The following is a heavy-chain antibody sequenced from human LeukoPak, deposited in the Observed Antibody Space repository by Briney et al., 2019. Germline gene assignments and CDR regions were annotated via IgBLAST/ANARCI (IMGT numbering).Heavy chain of an antibody. D-gene: IGHD4-23*01. CDR3: ARDRSPYGGNSLYYYYYMDV. J-gene: IGHJ6*03. Sequence: SETLSLTCTVSGGSISSYYWSWIRQPAGKGLEWIGRIYTSGSTNYNPSLKSRVTMSVDTSKNQFSLKLSSVTAADTAVYYCARDRSPYGGNSLYYYYYMDVWGKGTTVTISS. V-gene: IGHV4-4*07. CDR2: IYTSGST. CDR1: GGSISSYY.